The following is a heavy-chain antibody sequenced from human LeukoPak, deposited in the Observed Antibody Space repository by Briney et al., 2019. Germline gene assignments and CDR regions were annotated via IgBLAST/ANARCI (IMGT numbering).Heavy chain of an antibody. Sequence: GGSLRLSCAASGITFSDAWMSWVRQAPGKGLEWVANIKQDGSEKYYVDSVKGRFTISRDNAKNSLYLQMNSLRAEDTAVYYCARDFVTMVRGVSWFDPWGQGTLVTVSS. CDR2: IKQDGSEK. D-gene: IGHD3-10*01. J-gene: IGHJ5*02. CDR3: ARDFVTMVRGVSWFDP. V-gene: IGHV3-7*01. CDR1: GITFSDAW.